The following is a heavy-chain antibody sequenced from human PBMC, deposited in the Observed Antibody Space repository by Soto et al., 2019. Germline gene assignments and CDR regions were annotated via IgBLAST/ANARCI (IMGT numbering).Heavy chain of an antibody. CDR1: GYRFSSYG. J-gene: IGHJ4*02. V-gene: IGHV1-18*01. CDR2: INAYNDNT. CDR3: ARSIVVVTALDC. Sequence: ASVKVSCTASGYRFSSYGISWVRQAPGQGLEWMGWINAYNDNTHYAQKFQGRVTITRDTSASTAYMELSSLRSEDTAVYYCARSIVVVTALDCWGQGTLVTVSS. D-gene: IGHD2-21*02.